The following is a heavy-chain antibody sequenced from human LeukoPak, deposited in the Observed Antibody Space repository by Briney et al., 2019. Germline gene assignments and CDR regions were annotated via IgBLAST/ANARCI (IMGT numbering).Heavy chain of an antibody. CDR2: ISFDGSDA. Sequence: GGSLRLSCAASGFTFSGFWMHWVRQAPGKGLVWVSCISFDGSDATYADSVKGRFTISRDNSKNTLYLQMNSLRAEDTAVYYCAKSFYGSGSYRAFDIWGQGTMVTVSS. CDR3: AKSFYGSGSYRAFDI. V-gene: IGHV3-74*01. J-gene: IGHJ3*02. CDR1: GFTFSGFW. D-gene: IGHD3-10*01.